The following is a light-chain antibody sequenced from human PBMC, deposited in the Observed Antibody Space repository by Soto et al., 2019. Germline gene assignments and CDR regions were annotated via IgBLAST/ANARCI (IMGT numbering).Light chain of an antibody. CDR1: SSDIGAYNY. CDR3: SSYTTSETLGLYV. J-gene: IGLJ1*01. Sequence: QSVLTQPASVSGSPGQSITISCTGTSSDIGAYNYVSWYQQHPGKAPKLMICEVSNRPSGVSNRFSGSKSGNSASLTISGLQAEDEADYYCSSYTTSETLGLYVFGTGTQLTVL. CDR2: EVS. V-gene: IGLV2-14*01.